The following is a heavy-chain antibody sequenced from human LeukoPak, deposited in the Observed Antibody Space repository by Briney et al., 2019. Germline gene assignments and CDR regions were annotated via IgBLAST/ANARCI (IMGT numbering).Heavy chain of an antibody. CDR2: ISAYNGNT. CDR3: ARAIGYSSSSDCDY. Sequence: ASVKVSCKASGYTFTSYGISWVRQAPGQGLEWVGWISAYNGNTNYAQKLQGRVTMTTDTSTSTAYMELRSLRSDDTAVYYCARAIGYSSSSDCDYWGQGTLVTVSS. J-gene: IGHJ4*02. V-gene: IGHV1-18*01. CDR1: GYTFTSYG. D-gene: IGHD6-13*01.